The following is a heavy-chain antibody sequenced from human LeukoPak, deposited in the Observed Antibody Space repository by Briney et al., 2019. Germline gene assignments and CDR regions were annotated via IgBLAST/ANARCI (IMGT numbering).Heavy chain of an antibody. Sequence: PSETLSLTCTVSGGSINSYYWNFIREPAEKGLEWIGRIYTSGSTNCNPSLKSRVTMSVDTSKNQFSLKLSSVTAADTAVYYCARTQGVAVSDYYFDYWGQGTLVTASS. CDR3: ARTQGVAVSDYYFDY. D-gene: IGHD6-19*01. J-gene: IGHJ4*02. CDR2: IYTSGST. V-gene: IGHV4-4*07. CDR1: GGSINSYY.